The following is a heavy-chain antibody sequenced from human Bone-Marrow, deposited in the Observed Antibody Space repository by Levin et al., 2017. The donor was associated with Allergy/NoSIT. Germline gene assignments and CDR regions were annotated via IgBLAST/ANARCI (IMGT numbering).Heavy chain of an antibody. D-gene: IGHD3-10*01. CDR1: GYTFTSYD. Sequence: GESLKISCKASGYTFTSYDINWVRQATGQGLEWMGWMNPNSGNTGYAQKFQGRVTMTRNTSISTAYMELSSLRSEDTAVYYCASGYYGSGSYSGGRETEKYYYYYGMDVWGQGTTVTVSS. J-gene: IGHJ6*02. CDR3: ASGYYGSGSYSGGRETEKYYYYYGMDV. CDR2: MNPNSGNT. V-gene: IGHV1-8*01.